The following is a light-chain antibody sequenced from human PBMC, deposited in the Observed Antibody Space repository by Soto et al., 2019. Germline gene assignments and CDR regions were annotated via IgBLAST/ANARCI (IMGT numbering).Light chain of an antibody. CDR3: ISYAGSNNYV. J-gene: IGLJ1*01. Sequence: QSALTQPPSASGSPGQSVTISCTGTSSDVGGYSSVAWFQHHPGKAPKLMIYEVSKRPSGVPDRFSGSKSGNTASLTVPGLQAEDEADYYCISYAGSNNYVFGTGTKVTVL. CDR1: SSDVGGYSS. V-gene: IGLV2-8*01. CDR2: EVS.